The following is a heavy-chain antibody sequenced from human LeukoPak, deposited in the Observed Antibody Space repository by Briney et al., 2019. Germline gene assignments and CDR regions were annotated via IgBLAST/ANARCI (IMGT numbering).Heavy chain of an antibody. Sequence: ASVKVSCKASGYTFTGYYMHWVRQAPGQGLEWMGWINPNSGGTNYAQKFQGRVTMTRDMSISTAYMELSRLRSDDTAVYYCARYCSSTSCYGENAFDIWGQGTMVTVSS. CDR2: INPNSGGT. CDR1: GYTFTGYY. D-gene: IGHD2-2*01. J-gene: IGHJ3*02. CDR3: ARYCSSTSCYGENAFDI. V-gene: IGHV1-2*02.